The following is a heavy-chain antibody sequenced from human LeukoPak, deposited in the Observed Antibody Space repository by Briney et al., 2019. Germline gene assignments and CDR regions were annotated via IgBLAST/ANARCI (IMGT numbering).Heavy chain of an antibody. V-gene: IGHV4-59*01. Sequence: SETLPLTCTVSGGSISSYYWSWIRQPPGKGLEWIGYIYYSGSTNYNPSLKSRVTISVDTSKNQFSLKLSSVTAADTAVYYCATRGAAGYYNYWGQGTLVTASS. D-gene: IGHD3-9*01. CDR1: GGSISSYY. J-gene: IGHJ4*02. CDR2: IYYSGST. CDR3: ATRGAAGYYNY.